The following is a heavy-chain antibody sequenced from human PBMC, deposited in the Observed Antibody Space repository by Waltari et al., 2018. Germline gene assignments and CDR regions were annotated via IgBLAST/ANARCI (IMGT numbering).Heavy chain of an antibody. CDR2: VWDDGSSK. CDR3: ARGSGGDWFFPFDS. D-gene: IGHD2-21*02. Sequence: QVQLVESGGGVVHPGRSLRLSCAASGFIFGSFAMHWVRQAPGKGLEWVALVWDDGSSKYYADSVKGRFTISRDNSENTVYLQMNSLRDEDTAVYYCARGSGGDWFFPFDSWGQGTLVSVSS. CDR1: GFIFGSFA. V-gene: IGHV3-33*01. J-gene: IGHJ4*02.